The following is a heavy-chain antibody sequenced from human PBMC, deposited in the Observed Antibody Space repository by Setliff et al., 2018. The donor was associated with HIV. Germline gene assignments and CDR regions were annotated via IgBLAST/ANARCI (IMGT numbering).Heavy chain of an antibody. CDR2: ISGSGHDT. J-gene: IGHJ4*02. D-gene: IGHD3-3*01. V-gene: IGHV3-23*01. CDR3: LRERNFWSRSPG. CDR1: GFSFGSYA. Sequence: PGGSLRLSCATSGFSFGSYAMSWARQAPGKGLEWVSGISGSGHDTHYADSVKGRFTISRDNAKNSLSLQMNSLRAEDTAVYYCLRERNFWSRSPGWGQGTLVTVSS.